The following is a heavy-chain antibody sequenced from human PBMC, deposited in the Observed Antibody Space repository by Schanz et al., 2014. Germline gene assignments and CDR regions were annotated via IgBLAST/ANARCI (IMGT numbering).Heavy chain of an antibody. J-gene: IGHJ4*02. CDR3: ARGVRIDY. V-gene: IGHV3-48*04. D-gene: IGHD3-3*01. Sequence: VQLVESGGGLVRPGGSLRLSCTTSGLIFSTYTLNWVRQAPGKGLEWISYISFSGNTIYYADSVKGRFTISRDNAKNSLYLQMNSLTAEDTAVYYCARGVRIDYWGQGTLVTVSP. CDR2: ISFSGNTI. CDR1: GLIFSTYT.